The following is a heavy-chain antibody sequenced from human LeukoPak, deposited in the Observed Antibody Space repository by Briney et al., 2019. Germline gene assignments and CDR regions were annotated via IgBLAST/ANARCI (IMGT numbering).Heavy chain of an antibody. D-gene: IGHD2-15*01. CDR2: IYTSGST. Sequence: SETLSLTCTASGCSISSYYWSWIRQPAGKGLEWIGRIYTSGSTNYNPSLKSRVTMSVDTSKNQFSLKLSSVTAADTAVYYCARVVGSWDYYYYMDVWGKGTTVTVSS. CDR3: ARVVGSWDYYYYMDV. J-gene: IGHJ6*03. V-gene: IGHV4-4*07. CDR1: GCSISSYY.